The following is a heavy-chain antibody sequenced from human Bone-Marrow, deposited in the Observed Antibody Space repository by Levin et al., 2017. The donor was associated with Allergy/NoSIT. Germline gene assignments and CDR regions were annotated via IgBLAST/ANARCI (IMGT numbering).Heavy chain of an antibody. CDR2: INEDGRDK. V-gene: IGHV3-7*01. D-gene: IGHD2-2*01. CDR3: ARDESYAWYAY. CDR1: GFTFNRHW. Sequence: LSLTCAASGFTFNRHWMTWFRQAPGKGLEWVANINEDGRDKYYVDSVKGRFTISRDNAKNSLFLQMNSLRVEDTAVYYCARDESYAWYAYWGQGTLVTVAS. J-gene: IGHJ4*02.